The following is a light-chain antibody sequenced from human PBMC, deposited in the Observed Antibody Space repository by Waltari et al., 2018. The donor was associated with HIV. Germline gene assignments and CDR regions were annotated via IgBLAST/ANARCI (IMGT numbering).Light chain of an antibody. J-gene: IGKJ4*01. CDR1: QSVGSN. CDR2: GAS. Sequence: ETVMTQSPATLSVSPGERATLSCRASQSVGSNLAWYQQQPGQAPRLLIYGASTRATGIPARFSGSGSGTEFTLTISSLQSEDFAVYYCQQYNKWPPLTFGGGTKVEIK. CDR3: QQYNKWPPLT. V-gene: IGKV3-15*01.